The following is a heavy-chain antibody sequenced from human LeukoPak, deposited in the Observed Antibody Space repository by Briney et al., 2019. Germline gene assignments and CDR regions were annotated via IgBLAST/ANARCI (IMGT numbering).Heavy chain of an antibody. CDR2: IYYSGST. V-gene: IGHV4-61*01. Sequence: SETPSLTCTVSGGSVSSGSYYWSWIRQPPGKGLEWIGYIYYSGSTNYNPSLKSRVTISVDTSKNQFSLKLSSVTAADTAVYYCARVGAAVAGSQDFDYWGQGTLVTVSS. D-gene: IGHD6-19*01. J-gene: IGHJ4*02. CDR1: GGSVSSGSYY. CDR3: ARVGAAVAGSQDFDY.